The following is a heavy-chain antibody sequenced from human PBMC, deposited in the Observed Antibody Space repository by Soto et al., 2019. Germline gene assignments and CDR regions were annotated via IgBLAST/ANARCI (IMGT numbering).Heavy chain of an antibody. CDR3: AGVGGDYDILTGYPPGADYYYYMDV. CDR2: IYYSGST. CDR1: GGSISSYY. J-gene: IGHJ6*03. V-gene: IGHV4-59*01. D-gene: IGHD3-9*01. Sequence: SETLSLTCTVSGGSISSYYWSWIRQPPGKGLEWIGYIYYSGSTNYNPSLKSRVTVPVGTSTNQLSLELSSVTAAEPAVYYCAGVGGDYDILTGYPPGADYYYYMDVWGKGTTVPVSS.